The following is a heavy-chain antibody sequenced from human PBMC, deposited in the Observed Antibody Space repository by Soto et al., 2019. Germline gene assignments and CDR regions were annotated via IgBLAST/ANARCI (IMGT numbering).Heavy chain of an antibody. Sequence: GGSLRLSCAASGFTFSSYAMSWVRQAPGKGLEWVSAISGSGGSTYYADSVKGRFTISRDNSKNALYLQMNSLRAEDTAVYYCAKVDQDYSNRNYYGMDVWGQGTTVTVSS. V-gene: IGHV3-23*01. CDR2: ISGSGGST. CDR3: AKVDQDYSNRNYYGMDV. CDR1: GFTFSSYA. D-gene: IGHD4-4*01. J-gene: IGHJ6*02.